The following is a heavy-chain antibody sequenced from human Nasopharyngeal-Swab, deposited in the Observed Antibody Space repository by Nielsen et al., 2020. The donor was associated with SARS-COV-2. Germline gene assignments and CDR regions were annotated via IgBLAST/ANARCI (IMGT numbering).Heavy chain of an antibody. V-gene: IGHV1-46*01. CDR3: AARGSCSSTSCYADY. CDR1: GYTFTSYY. CDR2: INPSGGST. Sequence: ASVKVSCKASGYTFTSYYMHWLRQPPGQGLEWMGIINPSGGSTSYAQKFQGRVTMTRDTSTSTVYMELSSLRSEDTAVYYCAARGSCSSTSCYADYWGQGTLVTVSS. D-gene: IGHD2-2*01. J-gene: IGHJ4*02.